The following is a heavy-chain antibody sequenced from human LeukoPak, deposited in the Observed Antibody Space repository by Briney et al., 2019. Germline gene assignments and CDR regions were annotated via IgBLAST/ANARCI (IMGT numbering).Heavy chain of an antibody. Sequence: ASVKVSCKASEYTFTGYYMHWVRQAPGQGLEWMGWINPNSGGTNYAQKFQGWVTMTRDTSISTAYMELSRLRSDDTAVYYCARDGYYGSGSYDHWGQGTLVTVSS. CDR2: INPNSGGT. CDR1: EYTFTGYY. V-gene: IGHV1-2*04. D-gene: IGHD3-10*01. J-gene: IGHJ4*02. CDR3: ARDGYYGSGSYDH.